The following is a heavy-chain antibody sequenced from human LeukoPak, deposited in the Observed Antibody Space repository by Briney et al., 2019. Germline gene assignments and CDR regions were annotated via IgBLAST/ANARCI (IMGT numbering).Heavy chain of an antibody. J-gene: IGHJ4*02. CDR1: GFTFSSYG. V-gene: IGHV3-33*01. CDR3: ARGPGLRFLEWYFDY. Sequence: SGGSLRLSCAASGFTFSSYGMHWVRQAPGKGLEWVAVIWYDGSNKYYADSVKGRFTISRDNSKNTLYLQMNSLRAEDTAVYYCARGPGLRFLEWYFDYWGQGTLVTVSS. D-gene: IGHD3-3*01. CDR2: IWYDGSNK.